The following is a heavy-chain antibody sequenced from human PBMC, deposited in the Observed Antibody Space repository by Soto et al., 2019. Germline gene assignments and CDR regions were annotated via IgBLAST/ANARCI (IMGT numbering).Heavy chain of an antibody. V-gene: IGHV4-30-4*01. CDR1: GGSISSTDHY. CDR2: IYYSGST. Sequence: PSETLSLTCTVSGGSISSTDHYWSWIRQPPGKGLEWIGYIYYSGSTYYNPSLKSRVTISVDTSKNQFSLKLTSVTAADTAVYYCARCGSSCSLGSWGHGTLVTVSS. D-gene: IGHD2-15*01. J-gene: IGHJ5*01. CDR3: ARCGSSCSLGS.